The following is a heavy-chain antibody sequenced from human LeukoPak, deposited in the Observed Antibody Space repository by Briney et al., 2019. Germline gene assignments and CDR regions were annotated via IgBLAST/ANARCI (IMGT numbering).Heavy chain of an antibody. D-gene: IGHD6-6*01. J-gene: IGHJ4*02. V-gene: IGHV3-7*01. CDR2: IKQDGSEK. Sequence: GGSLRLSCAASGFTFSSYWMSWVRQAPGKGLEWVANIKQDGSEKYYVDSVKGRFTISRDNAKNSLYLQMNSLRAEDTAVYYCARGLISALAAYSSSLYDYWGQGTLVTVSS. CDR3: ARGLISALAAYSSSLYDY. CDR1: GFTFSSYW.